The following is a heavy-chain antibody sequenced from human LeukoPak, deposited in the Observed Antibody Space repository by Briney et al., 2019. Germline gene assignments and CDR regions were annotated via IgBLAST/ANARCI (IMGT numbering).Heavy chain of an antibody. Sequence: GESLKISCKGSGYSFTSYWIGWVRQMPGKGLEWMGIIYPGDSDTRYSPSFQGQVTISADKSISTAYLQWSSLKASDTAMYYCARHSGYSGSYFYYYYGMYVWGQGTTVTVSS. V-gene: IGHV5-51*01. D-gene: IGHD1-26*01. CDR3: ARHSGYSGSYFYYYYGMYV. CDR1: GYSFTSYW. CDR2: IYPGDSDT. J-gene: IGHJ6*02.